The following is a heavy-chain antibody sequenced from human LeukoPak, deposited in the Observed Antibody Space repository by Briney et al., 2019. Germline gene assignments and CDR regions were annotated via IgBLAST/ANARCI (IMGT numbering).Heavy chain of an antibody. V-gene: IGHV3-33*01. Sequence: GGSLRLSCEASGFTFSSYAMHWVRRARGKGLEWVAVIWYDGSNKYYVDSVKGRFTISRDNSKNTLYLQMNSLRAEDTAVYYCARCSGGSCYGLAFDYWGQGTLVTVSS. J-gene: IGHJ4*02. CDR3: ARCSGGSCYGLAFDY. CDR2: IWYDGSNK. D-gene: IGHD2-15*01. CDR1: GFTFSSYA.